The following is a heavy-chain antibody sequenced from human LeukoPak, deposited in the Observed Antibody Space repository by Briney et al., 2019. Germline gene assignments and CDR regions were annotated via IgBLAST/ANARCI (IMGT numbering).Heavy chain of an antibody. V-gene: IGHV4-34*01. J-gene: IGHJ5*02. D-gene: IGHD5-18*01. CDR2: INHSGST. CDR1: GGSFSGYY. CDR3: AREGRGYSYGYRYSWFDP. Sequence: SETLSLTCAVYGGSFSGYYWSWIRQPPGKGLEWIGEINHSGSTNYNPSLKSRVTISVDTSKNQFSLKLSSVTAADTAVYYCAREGRGYSYGYRYSWFDPWGQGTLVTVSS.